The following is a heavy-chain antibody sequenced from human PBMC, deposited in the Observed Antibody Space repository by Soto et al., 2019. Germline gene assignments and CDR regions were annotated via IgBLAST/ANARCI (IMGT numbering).Heavy chain of an antibody. CDR1: GFIFSGYS. J-gene: IGHJ4*02. CDR2: ISTSSSYI. Sequence: GGSLRLSCAASGFIFSGYSMTWVRQAPGKGLEWVSCISTSSSYIYYADSVKGRFTISRDNAKNSLYLQVDSLRAEDTAVYYCARIRGYSYSRIDYWGQGTLVTVSS. D-gene: IGHD5-18*01. CDR3: ARIRGYSYSRIDY. V-gene: IGHV3-21*01.